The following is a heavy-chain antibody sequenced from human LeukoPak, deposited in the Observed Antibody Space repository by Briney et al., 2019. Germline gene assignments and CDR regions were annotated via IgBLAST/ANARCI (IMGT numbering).Heavy chain of an antibody. V-gene: IGHV3-23*01. CDR3: VKGGPRAQLVDF. CDR2: IGGSGSVT. D-gene: IGHD2-2*01. CDR1: GFTFSSYS. J-gene: IGHJ4*02. Sequence: PGGSLRLSCAAPGFTFSSYSMGWVRRAPGKGLEWVSSIGGSGSVTYYTDSVRGRFTLSRDNSENTVYLQMNSLRAEDTAVYYCVKGGPRAQLVDFWGQGTLVTVSS.